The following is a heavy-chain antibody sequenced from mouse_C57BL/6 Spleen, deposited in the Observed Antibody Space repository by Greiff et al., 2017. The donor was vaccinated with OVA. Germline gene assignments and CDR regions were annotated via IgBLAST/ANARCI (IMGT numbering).Heavy chain of an antibody. Sequence: EVNLVESGGGLVQSGRSLRLSCATSGFTFSDFYMEWVRQAPGKGLEWIAASRNKANDYTTEYSASVKGRFIVSRDTSQSILYLQMNALRAEDTAIYYCARVKLRYYAMDYWGQGTSVTVSS. CDR3: ARVKLRYYAMDY. CDR1: GFTFSDFY. J-gene: IGHJ4*01. V-gene: IGHV7-1*01. CDR2: SRNKANDYTT. D-gene: IGHD2-4*01.